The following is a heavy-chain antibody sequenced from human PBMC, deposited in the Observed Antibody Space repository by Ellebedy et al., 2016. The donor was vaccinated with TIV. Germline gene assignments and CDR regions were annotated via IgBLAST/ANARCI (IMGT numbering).Heavy chain of an antibody. CDR2: ISAYNGHT. CDR1: GYTFTNYG. Sequence: AASVKVSCKASGYTFTNYGFSWVRQAPGQGLEWMGWISAYNGHTNFARKFQDRVTLTTDTSTNTAFMELRSLRAGDTAVYYCARDVFSRYLDYWGQGTLVTVSS. CDR3: ARDVFSRYLDY. V-gene: IGHV1-18*01. J-gene: IGHJ4*02. D-gene: IGHD3-3*02.